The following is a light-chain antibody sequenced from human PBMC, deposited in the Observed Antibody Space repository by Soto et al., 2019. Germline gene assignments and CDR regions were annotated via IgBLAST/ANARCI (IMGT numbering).Light chain of an antibody. Sequence: EIVLTQSPATLSLSPGERATLSCRASQGVTSYLAWYQQKPGQAPRLLLYDASNRTNGIPARFSGSGSGTDFSLTISSLEPEDFAVYYCQQRTNWPTYTFGQGTKLEIK. V-gene: IGKV3-11*01. J-gene: IGKJ2*01. CDR2: DAS. CDR1: QGVTSY. CDR3: QQRTNWPTYT.